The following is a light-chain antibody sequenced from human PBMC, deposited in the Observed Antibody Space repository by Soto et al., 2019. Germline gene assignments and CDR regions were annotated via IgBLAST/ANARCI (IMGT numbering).Light chain of an antibody. CDR1: SSNIA. V-gene: IGLV1-47*01. J-gene: IGLJ1*01. Sequence: QSVLTQPPSASGTPGQRVTISCSGSSSNIAWYQHLTGTSPKLLIYRNNQRPSGVPDRFSGSKSGTSASLAISGLRSEDEDDYYCAAWDDSLSGPYVFGTGTKLTVL. CDR2: RNN. CDR3: AAWDDSLSGPYV.